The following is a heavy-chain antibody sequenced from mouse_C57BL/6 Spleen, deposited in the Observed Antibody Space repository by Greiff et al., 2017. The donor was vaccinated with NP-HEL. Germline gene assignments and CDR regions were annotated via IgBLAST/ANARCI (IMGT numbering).Heavy chain of an antibody. CDR2: IWRGGST. CDR3: AKSYGSSYEEGFAY. J-gene: IGHJ3*01. CDR1: GFSLTSYG. Sequence: VQLVESGPGLVQPSQSLSITCTVSGFSLTSYGVHWVRQSPGKGLEWLGVIWRGGSTDYNAAFMSRLSITKDNSKSQVFFKMNSLQADDTAIYYCAKSYGSSYEEGFAYWGQGTLVTVSA. V-gene: IGHV2-5*01. D-gene: IGHD1-1*01.